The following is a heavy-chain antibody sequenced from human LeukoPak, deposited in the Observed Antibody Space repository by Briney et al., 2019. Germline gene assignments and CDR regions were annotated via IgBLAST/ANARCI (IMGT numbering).Heavy chain of an antibody. CDR2: IIPIFGTS. V-gene: IGHV1-69*13. CDR1: GGTFSSYA. Sequence: SVKGSCKASGGTFSSYAISWVRQAPGEGLEWMGGIIPIFGTSNYAQKCQGRVTITADESTRTAYLALSSLRSEDTAVYYCASNFGVVIDNYYSYYMDVWGKGTTVTVSS. D-gene: IGHD3-3*01. J-gene: IGHJ6*03. CDR3: ASNFGVVIDNYYSYYMDV.